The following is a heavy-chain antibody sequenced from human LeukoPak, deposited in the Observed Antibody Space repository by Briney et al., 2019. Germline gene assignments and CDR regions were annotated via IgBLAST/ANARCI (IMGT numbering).Heavy chain of an antibody. J-gene: IGHJ3*02. CDR2: IYYSGST. Sequence: SETLSLTCTVSGGSISSYYWSWIRQPPGKGLEWIGYIYYSGSTNYNPSLTSRVTISVDTSKNQYSLKLSSVTAADTALYYCAREQRYNWNYRAFDIWGQGTMVTVSS. CDR3: AREQRYNWNYRAFDI. D-gene: IGHD1-7*01. V-gene: IGHV4-59*01. CDR1: GGSISSYY.